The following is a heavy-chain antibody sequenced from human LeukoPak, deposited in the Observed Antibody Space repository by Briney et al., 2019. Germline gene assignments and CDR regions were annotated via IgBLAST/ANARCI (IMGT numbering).Heavy chain of an antibody. Sequence: SETLSLTCAVYGGSFSGYYWSWIRQPPGKGLEWIGEINHSGSTNYNPSLKSRVTISVDTSKNQFSLKLSSVTAADTAVYYCARDSYYYGSGIMDVWGQGTTVTVSS. J-gene: IGHJ6*02. CDR3: ARDSYYYGSGIMDV. V-gene: IGHV4-34*01. CDR2: INHSGST. D-gene: IGHD3-10*01. CDR1: GGSFSGYY.